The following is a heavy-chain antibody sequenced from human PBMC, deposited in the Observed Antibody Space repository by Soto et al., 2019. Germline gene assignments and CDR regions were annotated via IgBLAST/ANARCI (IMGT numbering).Heavy chain of an antibody. D-gene: IGHD2-21*02. V-gene: IGHV4-59*01. CDR2: IYYSGSA. J-gene: IGHJ4*02. Sequence: SETLSLTCTVSGGSISSYYWSWIRQPPGKGLEWIGYIYYSGSANYNPSLKSRVTILVDTSKNQFSLKLSFVTAADTAVYYCARGWGLVFDYWGQGTLVTVSS. CDR3: ARGWGLVFDY. CDR1: GGSISSYY.